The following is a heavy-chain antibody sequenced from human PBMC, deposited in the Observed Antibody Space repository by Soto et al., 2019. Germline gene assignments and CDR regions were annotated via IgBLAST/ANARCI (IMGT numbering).Heavy chain of an antibody. J-gene: IGHJ6*02. CDR1: GGSIRSSSYY. CDR3: AADIVVVPAALGYYYYYGMDV. D-gene: IGHD2-2*01. V-gene: IGHV4-39*01. CDR2: IYYSGST. Sequence: SETLSLTCTVSGGSIRSSSYYWGWIRKPPGKGLEWIGSIYYSGSTYYNPSLKSRVTISVDTSKNHFSLKLSSVTAADTAVYYCAADIVVVPAALGYYYYYGMDVWGQGTTVT.